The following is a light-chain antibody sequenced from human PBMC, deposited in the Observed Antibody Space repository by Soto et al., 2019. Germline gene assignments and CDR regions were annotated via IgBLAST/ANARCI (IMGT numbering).Light chain of an antibody. J-gene: IGKJ4*01. CDR2: DAS. CDR1: QSVSSY. Sequence: EIVLTQSPATLSLSPGERATLSCRSSQSVSSYLAWYQQKPGQAPMLLIYDASNRATGIPARFRGSGSGTAFTLTISSLEPEDFAIYYCQQRSNWPPVTFGGGTKVEIK. CDR3: QQRSNWPPVT. V-gene: IGKV3-11*01.